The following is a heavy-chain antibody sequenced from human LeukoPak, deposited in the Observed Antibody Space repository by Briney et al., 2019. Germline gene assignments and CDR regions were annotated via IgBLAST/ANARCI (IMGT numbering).Heavy chain of an antibody. CDR2: INHSGST. CDR1: GGSFSGYY. J-gene: IGHJ5*02. D-gene: IGHD6-19*01. V-gene: IGHV4-34*01. CDR3: ASHERIAVAA. Sequence: SETLSLTCAVYGGSFSGYYWSWIRQPPGKGLEWIGEINHSGSTNYNPSLKSRVTISVDTSKNQFSLKLSSVTAADTAVYYCASHERIAVAAWGQGTLVTVSS.